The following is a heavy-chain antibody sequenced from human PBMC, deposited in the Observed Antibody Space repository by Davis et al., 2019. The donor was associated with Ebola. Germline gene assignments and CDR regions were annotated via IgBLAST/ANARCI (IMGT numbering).Heavy chain of an antibody. J-gene: IGHJ4*02. CDR2: ISGSGGRT. V-gene: IGHV3-23*01. Sequence: GGSLRLSCAVSGFFFSNYDMSWVRQAPGKGLEWVSGISGSGGRTNYADSVKGRFTISRDNSKNTLYLQMNSLRAEDTAVYFCAKGHHYEYTWGTDRYAVPYFDYWGQGTLVSVSS. CDR3: AKGHHYEYTWGTDRYAVPYFDY. CDR1: GFFFSNYD. D-gene: IGHD3-16*02.